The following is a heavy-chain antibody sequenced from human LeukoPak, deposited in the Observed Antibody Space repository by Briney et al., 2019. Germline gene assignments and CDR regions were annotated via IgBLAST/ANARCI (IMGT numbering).Heavy chain of an antibody. CDR1: GFTFSDYE. CDR3: AREGVRLWFGELLSYYGMDV. J-gene: IGHJ6*02. Sequence: GSLRLSCSASGFTFSDYEMNWVRQAPGKGLEWLSYIGYTGSTITYADSVKGRFTVSRDNAKNAMYLQMTSLRVEDTAIYYCAREGVRLWFGELLSYYGMDVWGQGTTVTVSS. V-gene: IGHV3-48*03. D-gene: IGHD3-10*01. CDR2: IGYTGSTI.